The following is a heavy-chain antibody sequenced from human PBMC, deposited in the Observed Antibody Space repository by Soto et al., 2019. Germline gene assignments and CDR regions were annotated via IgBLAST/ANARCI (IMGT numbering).Heavy chain of an antibody. CDR2: IYYSGST. CDR3: ARDRIGYCSGGSCYSDYYYGMDV. Sequence: QVQLQESGPGLVKPSQTLSLTCTVSGGSISSGDYYWSWIRQPPGKGLEWIGYIYYSGSTYYNPSLKSRVTISVDTSKNQFSLKLSSVTAADTAVYYCARDRIGYCSGGSCYSDYYYGMDVWGQGTTVTVSS. V-gene: IGHV4-30-4*01. J-gene: IGHJ6*02. D-gene: IGHD2-15*01. CDR1: GGSISSGDYY.